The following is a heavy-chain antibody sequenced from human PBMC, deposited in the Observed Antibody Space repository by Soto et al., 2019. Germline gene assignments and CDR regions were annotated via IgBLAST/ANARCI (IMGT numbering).Heavy chain of an antibody. CDR1: GFTFSSYG. J-gene: IGHJ3*02. Sequence: VGSLRLSCAASGFTFSSYGMHWVRQAPGKGLEWVAVISYDGGATEYSAPVKDRFTISRDDSRDTLYLQMNSLKIEDTAVYYCTTDAQWGIWGQGTMVTVSS. V-gene: IGHV3-15*01. CDR2: ISYDGGAT. D-gene: IGHD2-8*01. CDR3: TTDAQWGI.